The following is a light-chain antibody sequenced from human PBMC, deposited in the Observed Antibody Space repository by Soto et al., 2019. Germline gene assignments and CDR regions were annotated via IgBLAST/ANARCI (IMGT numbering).Light chain of an antibody. CDR2: RNN. V-gene: IGLV1-47*01. J-gene: IGLJ3*02. Sequence: QSVLTQPPSASGTPGQRVTISCSGSSSNIGSQYVYWFQQLPGTAPKLLIYRNNQRPSGITDLFSGSKSGTSASLAICGLRSGDEVDYYCAAWGGSLIALGFGGGTKLPVL. CDR3: AAWGGSLIALG. CDR1: SSNIGSQY.